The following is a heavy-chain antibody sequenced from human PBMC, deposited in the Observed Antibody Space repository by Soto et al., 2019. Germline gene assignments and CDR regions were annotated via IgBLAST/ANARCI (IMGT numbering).Heavy chain of an antibody. CDR3: TTQPTDIVAAFDI. D-gene: IGHD2-15*01. Sequence: GGSLRLSCAASGFTFSDAWMIWVRQAPGKGLEWVGRIKSKTDGGTTDYAAPVKGRFTISRDDSKNTLYLQMNSLKTEDTAVYYCTTQPTDIVAAFDIWGQGTMVTVSS. J-gene: IGHJ3*02. V-gene: IGHV3-15*01. CDR1: GFTFSDAW. CDR2: IKSKTDGGTT.